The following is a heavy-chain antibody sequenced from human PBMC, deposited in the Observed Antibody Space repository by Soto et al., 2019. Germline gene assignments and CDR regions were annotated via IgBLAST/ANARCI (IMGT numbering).Heavy chain of an antibody. V-gene: IGHV1-69*06. Sequence: QVQLVQSGAEVKKPGSSVKVSCKASRGTFSTYVISWVRQAPGQGLEWMGMIIPMSGSSNYAQKFQGRVTITADKDTSIAYMEVRSLRSEDTAVYYCARGPPRSGPPFYYYGLDVWGQGTTVIVSS. CDR2: IIPMSGSS. CDR3: ARGPPRSGPPFYYYGLDV. CDR1: RGTFSTYV. D-gene: IGHD1-26*01. J-gene: IGHJ6*01.